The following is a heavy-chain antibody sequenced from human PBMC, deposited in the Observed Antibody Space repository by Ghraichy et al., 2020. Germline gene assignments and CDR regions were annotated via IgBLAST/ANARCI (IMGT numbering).Heavy chain of an antibody. CDR1: GFAFSDYY. J-gene: IGHJ4*02. D-gene: IGHD5-12*01. CDR3: AREIAPSGIRKRGFDY. Sequence: GESLNISCAASGFAFSDYYMTWIRQAPGKGLEWVSYISDTGAYTNYADSVKGRFTMSRDSAKNSLSLQMNSLRDEDTAVYFCAREIAPSGIRKRGFDYWGQGTLVTVSS. CDR2: ISDTGAYT. V-gene: IGHV3-11*06.